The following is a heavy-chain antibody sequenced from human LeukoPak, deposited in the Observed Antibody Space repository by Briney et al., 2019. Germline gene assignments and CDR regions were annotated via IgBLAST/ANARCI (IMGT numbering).Heavy chain of an antibody. Sequence: GGSLRLSCAASGFTFSSYAMHWVRQAPGKGLEWVAVISYDGSKKYYADSVKGRFTISRDNSKNTLYLQMNSLRAEDTAVYYCASALDTDCSSTSCADYWGQGTLVTVSS. J-gene: IGHJ4*02. V-gene: IGHV3-30-3*01. CDR2: ISYDGSKK. CDR3: ASALDTDCSSTSCADY. D-gene: IGHD2-2*01. CDR1: GFTFSSYA.